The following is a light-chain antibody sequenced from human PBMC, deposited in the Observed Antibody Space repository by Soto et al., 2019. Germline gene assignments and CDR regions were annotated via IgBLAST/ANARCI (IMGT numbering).Light chain of an antibody. CDR3: SSYSTTSSLRL. CDR1: SSDIGAYNNY. V-gene: IGLV2-14*03. CDR2: DVS. J-gene: IGLJ1*01. Sequence: QSALTRPASVSGSPGQSITIPCTGSSSDIGAYNNYVSWYQQFPGKAPQLIIYDVSNRPSGVSFRFSGSKSGSTASLTISGLLAEDEATYHCSSYSTTSSLRLFGAGTKVTVL.